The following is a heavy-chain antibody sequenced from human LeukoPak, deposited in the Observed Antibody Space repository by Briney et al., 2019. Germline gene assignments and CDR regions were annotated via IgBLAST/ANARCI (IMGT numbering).Heavy chain of an antibody. CDR2: IYYSGST. D-gene: IGHD2-15*01. CDR1: GGSISSGGSY. Sequence: SETLSLTCTVSGGSISSGGSYWSWIRQHPGKGLEWIGYIYYSGSTYYNPSLKSRVTISVDTSKNQFSLKLSSVTAADTAVYYCARAFRSGGSCHPDYWGQGTLVTVSS. J-gene: IGHJ4*02. CDR3: ARAFRSGGSCHPDY. V-gene: IGHV4-31*03.